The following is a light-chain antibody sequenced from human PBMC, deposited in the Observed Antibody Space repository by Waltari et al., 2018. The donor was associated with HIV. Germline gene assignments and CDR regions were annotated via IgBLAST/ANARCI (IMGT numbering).Light chain of an antibody. V-gene: IGKV4-1*01. Sequence: DIVMTQSPDSLAVSLGERATINCKSSQSVLYSSNNKNYLAGYQQKSGQPPKMLISWAATRESGVPDRFIGSGSGTDFTLTISSLQAEDVAVYYCQQHYDSPITFGQGTRLEIK. CDR1: QSVLYSSNNKNY. CDR3: QQHYDSPIT. CDR2: WAA. J-gene: IGKJ5*01.